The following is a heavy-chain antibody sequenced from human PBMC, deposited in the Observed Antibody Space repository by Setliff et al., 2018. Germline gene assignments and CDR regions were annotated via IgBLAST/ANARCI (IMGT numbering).Heavy chain of an antibody. V-gene: IGHV4-34*01. CDR1: GGSFSGYQ. CDR3: ARAQVVFAISAPAWYFEI. Sequence: LSLTCGVHGGSFSGYQWTWIRQPPGKGLEWIGEINQSGSANYNPSLKSRASLSVDTSEKQLSLTLNSVTVADTAVYYCARAQVVFAISAPAWYFEIWGRGTQVTVS. CDR2: INQSGSA. D-gene: IGHD2-21*01. J-gene: IGHJ2*01.